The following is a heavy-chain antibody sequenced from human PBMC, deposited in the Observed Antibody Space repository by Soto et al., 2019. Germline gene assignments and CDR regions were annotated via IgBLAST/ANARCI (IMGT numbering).Heavy chain of an antibody. Sequence: LRLSCAASGFTFSSYAMHWVRQAPGKGLEWVAVISYDGSNKYYADSVKGRFTISRDNSKNTLYLQMNSLRAEDTAVYYCARDYYRFNSGYGFSIDVWGQGTTVTVSS. D-gene: IGHD5-12*01. V-gene: IGHV3-30-3*01. J-gene: IGHJ6*02. CDR2: ISYDGSNK. CDR3: ARDYYRFNSGYGFSIDV. CDR1: GFTFSSYA.